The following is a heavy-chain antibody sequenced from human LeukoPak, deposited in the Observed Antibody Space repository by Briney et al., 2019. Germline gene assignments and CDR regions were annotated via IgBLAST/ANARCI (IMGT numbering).Heavy chain of an antibody. V-gene: IGHV1-69*13. D-gene: IGHD3-22*01. Sequence: SVKVSCKASGGTFSSYAISWLRQAPGQGLEWMGGIIPIFSTPNYAQKFQGRVTITADESTSTAYMELRSLRSDDTAVYYCARDGFVGTTKHYYDSSGDYYYYYYMDVWGKGTTVTVSS. CDR2: IIPIFSTP. CDR1: GGTFSSYA. CDR3: ARDGFVGTTKHYYDSSGDYYYYYYMDV. J-gene: IGHJ6*03.